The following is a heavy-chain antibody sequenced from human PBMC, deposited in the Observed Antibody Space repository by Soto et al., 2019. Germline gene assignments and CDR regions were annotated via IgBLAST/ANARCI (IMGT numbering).Heavy chain of an antibody. CDR2: IIAYNGNT. J-gene: IGHJ4*02. CDR3: ARDYDSSGYREVFDY. D-gene: IGHD3-22*01. CDR1: GYTFTSYG. V-gene: IGHV1-18*01. Sequence: ASVKDSCKASGYTFTSYGISWVRQAPGQGLEWMGWIIAYNGNTNYAQKLQGRVTMTTDTSTSTAYMELRSLRSDDTAVYYCARDYDSSGYREVFDYWGQGTLVTVSS.